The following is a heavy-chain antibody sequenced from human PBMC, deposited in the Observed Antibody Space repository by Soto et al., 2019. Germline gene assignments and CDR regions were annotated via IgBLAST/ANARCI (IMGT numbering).Heavy chain of an antibody. CDR3: ARGLRGYSGYDFDY. CDR1: GGSFSGYY. D-gene: IGHD5-12*01. J-gene: IGHJ4*02. CDR2: INHSGST. V-gene: IGHV4-34*01. Sequence: SETLSLTCAVYGGSFSGYYWSWIRQPPGKGLEWIGEINHSGSTNYNPSLKSRVTISVDRSKNQFSLKLSSVTAADTAVYYCARGLRGYSGYDFDYWGQGTLVTVSS.